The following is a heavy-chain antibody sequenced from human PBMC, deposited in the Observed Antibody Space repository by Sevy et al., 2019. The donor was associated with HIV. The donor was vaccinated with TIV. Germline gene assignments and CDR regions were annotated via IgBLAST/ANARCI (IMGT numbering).Heavy chain of an antibody. Sequence: SETLSLTCTVSGGSVSSGSYYWSWIRQPPGKGLEWIGYIYYSGSTNYNPSLKSRVTISVDTSKNQFSLKLSSVTAADTAVYYCARGRGVGSGWYPFDYWGQGTLVTVSS. CDR1: GGSVSSGSYY. D-gene: IGHD6-19*01. V-gene: IGHV4-61*01. J-gene: IGHJ4*02. CDR2: IYYSGST. CDR3: ARGRGVGSGWYPFDY.